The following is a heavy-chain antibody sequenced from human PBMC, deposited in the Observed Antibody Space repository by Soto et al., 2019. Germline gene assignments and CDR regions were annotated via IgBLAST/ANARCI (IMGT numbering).Heavy chain of an antibody. J-gene: IGHJ4*02. CDR2: IYYSGST. D-gene: IGHD7-27*01. Sequence: QLQLQESGPGLVKPSETLSLTCTVSGGPITNSAYYWNWIRQPPGKGLEWIGNIYYSGSTYYNPSLKSRVTIAVDTSKNHFSLKLTSVAAADTAVDYCARPPSSGAAGDDYWGQGTLVTVSS. CDR1: GGPITNSAYY. CDR3: ARPPSSGAAGDDY. V-gene: IGHV4-39*02.